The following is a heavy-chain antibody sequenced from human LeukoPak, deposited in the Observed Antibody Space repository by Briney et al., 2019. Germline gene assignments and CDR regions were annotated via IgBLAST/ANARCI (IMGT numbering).Heavy chain of an antibody. D-gene: IGHD6-13*01. CDR3: AKDASSSWYLGFDY. CDR1: GFTFSSYS. CDR2: ISSSSSYI. Sequence: SGGSLRPSCAASGFTFSSYSMNWVCQAPGKGLEWVSSISSSSSYICYADSVKGRFTISRDNSKNTLYLQMNSLRAEDTAVYYCAKDASSSWYLGFDYWGQGTLVTVSS. J-gene: IGHJ4*02. V-gene: IGHV3-21*01.